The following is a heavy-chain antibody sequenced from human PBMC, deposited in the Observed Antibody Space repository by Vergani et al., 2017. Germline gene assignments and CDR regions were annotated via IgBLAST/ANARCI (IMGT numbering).Heavy chain of an antibody. D-gene: IGHD6-13*01. Sequence: QLQLQESGPGLVKPSETLSLTCTVSGGSISSSSYYWGWIRQPPGKGLEWIGSIYYSGSTYCNPSLKSRVTISVDTSKNQFSLKLTSVTAADTAVYYCARLAAAGNFDYWGQGTPVTVSS. CDR3: ARLAAAGNFDY. J-gene: IGHJ4*02. CDR2: IYYSGST. V-gene: IGHV4-39*01. CDR1: GGSISSSSYY.